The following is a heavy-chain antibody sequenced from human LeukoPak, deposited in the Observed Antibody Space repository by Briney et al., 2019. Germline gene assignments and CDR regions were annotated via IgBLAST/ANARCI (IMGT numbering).Heavy chain of an antibody. CDR3: ATGPQFYYYYMDV. J-gene: IGHJ6*03. CDR2: IRYNGNNQ. Sequence: GGSLRLSCAASGFTFNNYGMHWVRQAPGKGLEWVAFIRYNGNNQYYADSVKGRFTISRDNSKNTLYLQMNSLRAEDTAVYYCATGPQFYYYYMDVWGKGTTVTVSS. V-gene: IGHV3-30*02. CDR1: GFTFNNYG.